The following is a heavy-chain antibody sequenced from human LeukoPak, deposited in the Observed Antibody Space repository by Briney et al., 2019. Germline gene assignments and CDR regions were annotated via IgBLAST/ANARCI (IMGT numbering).Heavy chain of an antibody. CDR2: IYDSGST. J-gene: IGHJ5*02. Sequence: PSETLSLTCTVSGGSVNSGSYNGGWIRQPPGKGLEWIGYIYDSGSTNHNPSLKSRVTMSEDTSKNQFSLKLSSVTAADTAVYYCARDLGNWFDPWGQGTLVTVSS. V-gene: IGHV4-61*01. CDR3: ARDLGNWFDP. CDR1: GGSVNSGSYN.